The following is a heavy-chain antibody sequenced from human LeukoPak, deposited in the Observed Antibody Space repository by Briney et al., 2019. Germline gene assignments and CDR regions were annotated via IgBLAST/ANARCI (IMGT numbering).Heavy chain of an antibody. CDR2: ISAYNGNT. Sequence: ASVKVSCKASGYTFTSYGISWVRQAPGQGMEWMGWISAYNGNTNYAQKLQGRVTMTPDTSTSTAYMELRSLRSDDTAVYYCARDSRTLAVARRSFDYWGQGTLVTVSS. V-gene: IGHV1-18*01. CDR3: ARDSRTLAVARRSFDY. J-gene: IGHJ4*02. CDR1: GYTFTSYG. D-gene: IGHD6-19*01.